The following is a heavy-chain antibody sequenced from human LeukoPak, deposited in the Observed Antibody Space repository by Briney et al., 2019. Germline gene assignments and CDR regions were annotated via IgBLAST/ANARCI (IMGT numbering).Heavy chain of an antibody. J-gene: IGHJ4*02. D-gene: IGHD6-19*01. CDR3: AKARARGASSGWTFDY. CDR1: GFTFSRSA. CDR2: IRYDGSNK. Sequence: GRSLRLSCAASGFTFSRSAMHWVRQAPGKGLEWVAFIRYDGSNKYYADSVKGRFTISRDNSKNTLYLQMNSLRAEDTAVYYCAKARARGASSGWTFDYWGQGTLVTVSS. V-gene: IGHV3-30*02.